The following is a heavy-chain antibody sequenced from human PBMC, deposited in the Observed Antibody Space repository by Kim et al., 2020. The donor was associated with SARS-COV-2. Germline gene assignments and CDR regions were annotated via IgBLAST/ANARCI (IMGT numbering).Heavy chain of an antibody. D-gene: IGHD3-9*01. Sequence: SETLSLTCTVSGGSIRNYYWSWIRQPPGKGLEWIGYIYYSGSTNYNPSLKSRVTISVDTSKNHFSLKLISVTAADTAVYYCARLDWLPKTRWYFDLWGRGTPVTVSP. V-gene: IGHV4-59*08. CDR2: IYYSGST. J-gene: IGHJ2*01. CDR3: ARLDWLPKTRWYFDL. CDR1: GGSIRNYY.